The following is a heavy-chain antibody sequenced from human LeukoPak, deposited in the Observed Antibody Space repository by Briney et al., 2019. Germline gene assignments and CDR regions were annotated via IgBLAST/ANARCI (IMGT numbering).Heavy chain of an antibody. V-gene: IGHV3-48*01. J-gene: IGHJ4*02. Sequence: PGGSLRLSCAASGFTFSSYSMNWVRQAPGKGLEWVSYISSSSSTIYYADSVKGRFTISRDNAKNSLYLQMSSLRAEDTAVYYCARDIIAAAFDYWGQGTLVTVSS. CDR3: ARDIIAAAFDY. D-gene: IGHD6-6*01. CDR1: GFTFSSYS. CDR2: ISSSSSTI.